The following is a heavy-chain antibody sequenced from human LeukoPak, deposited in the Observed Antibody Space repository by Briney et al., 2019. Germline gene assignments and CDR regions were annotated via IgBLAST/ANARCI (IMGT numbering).Heavy chain of an antibody. J-gene: IGHJ4*02. CDR2: IYTSGST. V-gene: IGHV4-4*07. CDR3: ARENYFDS. Sequence: SETLSLTCTVSGDSISNYWWSWIRQPAGEGLEWIGRIYTSGSTNYNPSLKSRVTMSVDTSKNQISLRLSSVTAADTAVYYCARENYFDSWGQGTLVTVSS. CDR1: GDSISNYW.